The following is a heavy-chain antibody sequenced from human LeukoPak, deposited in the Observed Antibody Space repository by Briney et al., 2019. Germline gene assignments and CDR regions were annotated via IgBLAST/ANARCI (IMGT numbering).Heavy chain of an antibody. CDR1: DYSISSGCH. J-gene: IGHJ4*02. D-gene: IGHD2-15*01. V-gene: IGHV4-38-2*01. Sequence: PSETLSLTCVVSDYSISSGCHWGWIRQPPGQRLEWIGSIYHSGNTYYNPSLKSRVSLSVDTSMNQFSLKVTSVTAADTAVYYCARTRYCSGATCFSPELFDSWGQGTLVTVSS. CDR3: ARTRYCSGATCFSPELFDS. CDR2: IYHSGNT.